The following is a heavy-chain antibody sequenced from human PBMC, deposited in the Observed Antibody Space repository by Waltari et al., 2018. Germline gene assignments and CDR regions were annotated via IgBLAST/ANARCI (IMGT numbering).Heavy chain of an antibody. V-gene: IGHV4-4*02. Sequence: QMQMQESGPGLVKPSETLSVTCTVSGESMSSGDWWSWVRQSPEKGLEWIGQIQRSGRTHYNPSFESRVSISVDPSSNQCSLRMTSTTAADTAVYYCARDRGRGIYLDSWGRGTLVTVSA. CDR1: GESMSSGDW. J-gene: IGHJ4*02. CDR2: IQRSGRT. CDR3: ARDRGRGIYLDS. D-gene: IGHD2-15*01.